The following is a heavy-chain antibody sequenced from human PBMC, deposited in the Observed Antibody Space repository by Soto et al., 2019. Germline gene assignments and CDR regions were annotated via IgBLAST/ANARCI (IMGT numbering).Heavy chain of an antibody. J-gene: IGHJ6*04. CDR1: GFTVSSNY. CDR2: IYSGGTT. V-gene: IGHV3-66*01. Sequence: GGSLRLSCAASGFTVSSNYMSWVRQAPGKGLEWVSVIYSGGTTYYADSVKGRFTISRDNSKNTLYLQMNSLRAEDTAVYYCATNYHDFWSGTLDVWGKGTAFTVSS. CDR3: ATNYHDFWSGTLDV. D-gene: IGHD3-3*01.